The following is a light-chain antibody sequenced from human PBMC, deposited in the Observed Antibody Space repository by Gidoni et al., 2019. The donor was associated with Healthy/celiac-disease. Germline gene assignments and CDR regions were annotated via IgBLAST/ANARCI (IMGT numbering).Light chain of an antibody. V-gene: IGKV3-11*01. CDR1: QSVSSD. J-gene: IGKJ3*01. CDR2: DAS. CDR3: QQRSNWLFT. Sequence: IVLTQSPATLSLSPGERATLSCRARQSVSSDLAWYQQKPGQAPRLLIYDASNRATGIPARFSGSGSGTDFTLTISSLEPEDFAVYYCQQRSNWLFTFGPGTKVDIK.